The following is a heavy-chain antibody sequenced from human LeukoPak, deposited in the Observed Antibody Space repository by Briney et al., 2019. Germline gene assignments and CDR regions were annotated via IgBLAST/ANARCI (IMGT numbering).Heavy chain of an antibody. J-gene: IGHJ6*03. CDR3: ARARRTTGTARFYYYYYMDV. CDR2: MNPNSGNT. D-gene: IGHD1-1*01. CDR1: GYTFTSYD. V-gene: IGHV1-8*01. Sequence: ASVKVSCKASGYTFTSYDINWVRQATGQGLEWIGWMNPNSGNTGYAQKFQGRVTMTRNTSISTAYMELSSLRSEDTAVYYCARARRTTGTARFYYYYYMDVWGKGTTVTIPS.